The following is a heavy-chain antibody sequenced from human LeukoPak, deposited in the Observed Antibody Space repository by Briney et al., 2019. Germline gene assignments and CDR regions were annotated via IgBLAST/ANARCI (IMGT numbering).Heavy chain of an antibody. J-gene: IGHJ5*02. CDR3: ARARSSRNWFDP. Sequence: SETLSLTCTVSGGSITTYYWNWIRQPAGKGLEWIGHIYASGTTNYNPSLKSRVTMSVDTSKNQFSLKLSSVTAADTAIYYCARARSSRNWFDPWGQGTLVTVSS. D-gene: IGHD2-15*01. CDR2: IYASGTT. V-gene: IGHV4-4*07. CDR1: GGSITTYY.